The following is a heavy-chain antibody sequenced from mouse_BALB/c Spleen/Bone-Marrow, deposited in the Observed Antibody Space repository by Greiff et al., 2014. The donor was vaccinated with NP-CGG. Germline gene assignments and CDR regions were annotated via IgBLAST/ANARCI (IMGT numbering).Heavy chain of an antibody. V-gene: IGHV1-67*01. Sequence: VQLQQSGPELVRPGVSVKISCKGSGYTFTDYAMRWVKQSHAKSLEWIGVINTYSGNTNYNQNFKGKATMTVDKSSSTAFMELARLTYEDSAIYYCAREGYASTAWFAYWGQGTLVTVSA. D-gene: IGHD1-1*01. CDR1: GYTFTDYA. CDR3: AREGYASTAWFAY. CDR2: INTYSGNT. J-gene: IGHJ3*01.